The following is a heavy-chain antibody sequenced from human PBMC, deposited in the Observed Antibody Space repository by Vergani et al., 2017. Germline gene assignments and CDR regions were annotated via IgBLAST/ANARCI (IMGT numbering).Heavy chain of an antibody. Sequence: QVQLQESGPGVVKPSQTLSLTCAVSGGSISSGDHCWTWIRQRPGKGLEWIGYIFYSGTTYDNPSLRSRLTISVDTSQNQLYLKLGSGTAADTSVYYCARVDTQVPATSHFYYMDVWGKGTTVVVSS. CDR3: ARVDTQVPATSHFYYMDV. CDR1: GGSISSGDHC. CDR2: IFYSGTT. D-gene: IGHD6-25*01. V-gene: IGHV4-31*11. J-gene: IGHJ6*03.